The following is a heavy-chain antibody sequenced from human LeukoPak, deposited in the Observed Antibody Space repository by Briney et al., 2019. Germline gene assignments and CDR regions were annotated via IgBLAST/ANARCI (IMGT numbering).Heavy chain of an antibody. Sequence: GGSLRLSCAASGFTFSSYGMHWVRQAPGKGLEWVAVISYDGSNKYYADSVKGRFTISRDNSKNTLYLQMNSLRAEDTAVYYCARDNPDYGMDVWGQGTTVTVS. V-gene: IGHV3-30*03. CDR2: ISYDGSNK. J-gene: IGHJ6*02. CDR1: GFTFSSYG. CDR3: ARDNPDYGMDV.